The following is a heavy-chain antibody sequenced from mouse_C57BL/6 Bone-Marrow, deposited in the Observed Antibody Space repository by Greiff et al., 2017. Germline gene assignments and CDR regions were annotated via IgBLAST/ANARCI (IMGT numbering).Heavy chain of an antibody. Sequence: QVQLQQSGAELVRPGASVTLSCKASGYTFTDYEMHWVMQTPVRGLVWIGAIEPETGGTAYNQKFKGKAILTADTSSSTAYMELRSLTSEDSAVYYCTRSYYYGSSSFAYWGQGTLVTVSA. CDR3: TRSYYYGSSSFAY. CDR1: GYTFTDYE. J-gene: IGHJ3*01. CDR2: IEPETGGT. D-gene: IGHD1-1*01. V-gene: IGHV1-15*01.